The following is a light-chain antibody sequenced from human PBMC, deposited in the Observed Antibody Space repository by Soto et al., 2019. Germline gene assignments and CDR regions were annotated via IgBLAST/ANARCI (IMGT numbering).Light chain of an antibody. CDR3: SSFTNSISV. Sequence: QSVLTQPASVSGSPGQSITISCTGTTSDVGSHNFVSWYQQLPGKAPKLLIYEVTNRPSGTSNRFSGSKSGNTASLTISGLLAEDEADYYCSSFTNSISVFGGGTKVTVL. CDR1: TSDVGSHNF. V-gene: IGLV2-14*01. CDR2: EVT. J-gene: IGLJ3*02.